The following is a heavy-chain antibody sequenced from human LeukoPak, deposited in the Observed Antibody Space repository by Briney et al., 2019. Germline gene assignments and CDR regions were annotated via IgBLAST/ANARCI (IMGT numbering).Heavy chain of an antibody. V-gene: IGHV1-69*01. CDR1: GGTFSSYA. Sequence: SSVKVSCKASGGTFSSYAISWVRQAPGQGLEWMGGIIPIFGTANYAQKFQGRVTITADESTSTAYMELSSLGSEDTAVYYCAVDVEMATTKTDDAFDIWGQGTMVTVSS. D-gene: IGHD5-24*01. CDR3: AVDVEMATTKTDDAFDI. CDR2: IIPIFGTA. J-gene: IGHJ3*02.